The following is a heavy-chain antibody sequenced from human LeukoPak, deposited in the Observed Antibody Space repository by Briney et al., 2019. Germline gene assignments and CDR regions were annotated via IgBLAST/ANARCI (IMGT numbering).Heavy chain of an antibody. V-gene: IGHV3-21*01. CDR3: ARDRFIVGAHLDY. Sequence: GGSLRLSCAASGFTFSSYSMNWVRQAPGKGLEWVSSISSSSSYIYYADSVKGRFTISRDNAKNSLYLQMNSLRAEDTAVYYCARDRFIVGAHLDYWGQGTLVTVSS. J-gene: IGHJ4*02. CDR1: GFTFSSYS. CDR2: ISSSSSYI. D-gene: IGHD1-26*01.